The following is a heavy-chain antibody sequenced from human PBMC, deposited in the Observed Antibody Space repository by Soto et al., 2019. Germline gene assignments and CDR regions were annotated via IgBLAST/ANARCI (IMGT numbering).Heavy chain of an antibody. J-gene: IGHJ5*02. V-gene: IGHV3-30*18. CDR3: AKGPTLGWSDP. CDR2: ISYDGSNK. Sequence: PGGSLRLSCAASGFTFSSYCMHWVRQAPGKGLEWVAVISYDGSNKYYADSVKGRLTISRDNSKKTLYLQMNSLRAEDTAVYYCAKGPTLGWSDPWGQGTLVTVSS. CDR1: GFTFSSYC.